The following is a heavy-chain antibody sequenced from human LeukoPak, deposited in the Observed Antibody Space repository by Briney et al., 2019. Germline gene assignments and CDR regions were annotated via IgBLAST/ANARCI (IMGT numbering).Heavy chain of an antibody. Sequence: GGSLRLSCAASGFTFRSYSMNWVRQAPGKGLEWVSYISSSSSTIYHADSVKGRFTISRDNAKNSLFLQMNSLRAEDTAVYYCARDGGYYYDSSGQDYWGQGTLVTVSS. D-gene: IGHD3-22*01. V-gene: IGHV3-48*01. CDR1: GFTFRSYS. CDR2: ISSSSSTI. J-gene: IGHJ4*02. CDR3: ARDGGYYYDSSGQDY.